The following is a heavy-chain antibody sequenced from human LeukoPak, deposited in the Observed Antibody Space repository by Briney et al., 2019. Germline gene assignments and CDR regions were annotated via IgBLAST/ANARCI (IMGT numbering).Heavy chain of an antibody. CDR2: IIASSGRT. CDR1: GFSLSNYA. V-gene: IGHV3-23*01. D-gene: IGHD5-12*01. J-gene: IGHJ4*02. Sequence: GESLTPSCAPSGFSLSNYATGCVRQPEKKGLEWVSLIIASSGRTFYADSVKGRFTISRNNSKNTLYLQMNSVRAEDTAVYYCAKGGYDYVEMGYFDYWGQGTLVTVSS. CDR3: AKGGYDYVEMGYFDY.